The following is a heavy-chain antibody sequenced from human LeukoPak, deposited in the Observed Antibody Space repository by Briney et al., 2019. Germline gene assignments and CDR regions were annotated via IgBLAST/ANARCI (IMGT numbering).Heavy chain of an antibody. CDR1: GYTFTNYH. CDR3: AIGGIEYSSSSAGNWFDP. V-gene: IGHV1-18*04. Sequence: ASVRVSCKASGYTFTNYHMHWVRQAPGQGLGWMGWISAYNGNTNYVQKLQGRVTMTTDTSTSTAYMELRSLRSDDTAVYYCAIGGIEYSSSSAGNWFDPWGQGTLVTVSS. CDR2: ISAYNGNT. D-gene: IGHD6-6*01. J-gene: IGHJ5*02.